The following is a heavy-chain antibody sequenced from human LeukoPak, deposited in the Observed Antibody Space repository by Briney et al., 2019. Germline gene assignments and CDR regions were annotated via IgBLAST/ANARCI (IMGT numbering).Heavy chain of an antibody. CDR3: ASRPADTTWYGVFDY. J-gene: IGHJ4*02. V-gene: IGHV4-59*11. CDR2: IFNGGST. D-gene: IGHD3-10*01. CDR1: GGPINSHY. Sequence: SETLSLTCSVSGGPINSHYWSWIRQPPGKRLEWIGYIFNGGSTEYNPSFRSRVTIPVDTSRDQFFLRLSSVTAADTAIYYCASRPADTTWYGVFDYWSQGTLVTVSS.